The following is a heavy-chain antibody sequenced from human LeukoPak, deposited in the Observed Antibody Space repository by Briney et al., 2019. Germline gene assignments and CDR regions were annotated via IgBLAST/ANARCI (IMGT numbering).Heavy chain of an antibody. Sequence: TWRSLTLTCAASGCTFSSSNWQSGRQAPAKGLEWVTVISYDGSNKYYADSVKGRFTISRDNSKNTLYLQMNSLRAEDTAVYYCGDDTVWERRGYYFDYWGQGALVTVSS. CDR3: GDDTVWERRGYYFDY. V-gene: IGHV3-30*03. CDR1: GCTFSSSN. CDR2: ISYDGSNK. D-gene: IGHD1-1*01. J-gene: IGHJ4*02.